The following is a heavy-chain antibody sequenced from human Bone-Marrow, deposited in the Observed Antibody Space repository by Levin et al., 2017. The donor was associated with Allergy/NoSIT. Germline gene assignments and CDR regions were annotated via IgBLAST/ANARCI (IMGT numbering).Heavy chain of an antibody. CDR3: ARVRRGIVASTGFDY. J-gene: IGHJ4*02. D-gene: IGHD1-26*01. Sequence: AASVKVSCKTLGGTFNSHAFTWVRQAPGQGLEWLGGIVPAFGTPNHAQKFQDRITFTADKFTTTVYMEMTSLTSGDTAVYYCARVRRGIVASTGFDYWGQGTLVTVSS. CDR2: IVPAFGTP. CDR1: GGTFNSHA. V-gene: IGHV1-69*06.